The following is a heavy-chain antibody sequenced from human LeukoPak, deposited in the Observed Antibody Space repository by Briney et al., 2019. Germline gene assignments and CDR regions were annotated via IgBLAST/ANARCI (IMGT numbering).Heavy chain of an antibody. J-gene: IGHJ5*02. CDR1: GGSISSYY. CDR2: IYYSGST. CDR3: ARTYCSSTSCYGLFWFDP. V-gene: IGHV4-59*08. D-gene: IGHD2-2*01. Sequence: SETLSLTCTVSGGSISSYYWSWIRQPPGKGLEWIGYIYYSGSTNYNPSLKSRVTISVDTSKNQFSLKLSSVTAADTAVYYCARTYCSSTSCYGLFWFDPWGQGTLVTAFS.